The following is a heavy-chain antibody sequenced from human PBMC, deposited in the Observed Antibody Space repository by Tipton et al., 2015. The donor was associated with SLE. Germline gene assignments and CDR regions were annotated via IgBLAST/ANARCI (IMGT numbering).Heavy chain of an antibody. D-gene: IGHD5-12*01. J-gene: IGHJ4*02. CDR1: GFTFSSYA. Sequence: SLRLSCAASGFTFSSYAMHWVRQAPGKGLEWVAVISYDGSNKYYTDSAKGRFTISRDNSKNTLYLQMNSLRAEDAAVYYCARDGEVATIVYYFDYWGQGTLVTVSS. CDR2: ISYDGSNK. V-gene: IGHV3-30*04. CDR3: ARDGEVATIVYYFDY.